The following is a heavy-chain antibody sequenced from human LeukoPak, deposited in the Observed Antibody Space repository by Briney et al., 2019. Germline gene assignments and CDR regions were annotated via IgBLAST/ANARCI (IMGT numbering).Heavy chain of an antibody. J-gene: IGHJ4*02. Sequence: SETLSLTCAVYGGSFSGYYWSWIRQPPGKGLEWIGEINHSGSTNYNPSLKSRVTISVDTSKNQFSLKLSSVTAADTAVYYCARRWNWGVFDCWGQGTLVTVSS. V-gene: IGHV4-34*01. CDR1: GGSFSGYY. CDR2: INHSGST. D-gene: IGHD7-27*01. CDR3: ARRWNWGVFDC.